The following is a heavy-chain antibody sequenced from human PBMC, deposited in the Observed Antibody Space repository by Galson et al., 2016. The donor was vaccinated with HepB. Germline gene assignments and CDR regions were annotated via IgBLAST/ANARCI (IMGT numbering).Heavy chain of an antibody. CDR3: ARGVGSDYLRGSYRKNYVRS. J-gene: IGHJ4*02. D-gene: IGHD3-16*02. CDR1: GGSVSSGNYY. V-gene: IGHV4-61*01. Sequence: SETLSLTCTVSGGSVSSGNYYWTWIRQAPGKGLEWIGHSYYTGGTNYNPSLKSRVTISADTSKNQFSLRLTSVTAADTAVYYCARGVGSDYLRGSYRKNYVRSWGQGTLVTVSS. CDR2: SYYTGGT.